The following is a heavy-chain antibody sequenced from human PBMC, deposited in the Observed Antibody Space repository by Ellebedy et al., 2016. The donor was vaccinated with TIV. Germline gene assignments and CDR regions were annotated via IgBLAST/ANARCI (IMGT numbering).Heavy chain of an antibody. J-gene: IGHJ6*02. CDR2: FLPMFGTS. Sequence: ASVKVSCKASGYTFTSYGISWVRQAPGQGLEWIGAFLPMFGTSNSAQKFQGRVTITADESMTTAYMDLSSLRSEDTAVYYCARVRWATVARGVPFHYGMDVWGQGTTVTVTS. CDR3: ARVRWATVARGVPFHYGMDV. D-gene: IGHD3-10*01. V-gene: IGHV1-69*13. CDR1: GYTFTSYG.